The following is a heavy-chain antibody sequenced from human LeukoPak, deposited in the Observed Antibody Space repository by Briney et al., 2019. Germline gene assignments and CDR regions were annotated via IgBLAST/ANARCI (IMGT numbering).Heavy chain of an antibody. CDR3: AKDTYSSSPYYFDY. D-gene: IGHD6-6*01. V-gene: IGHV3-23*01. CDR2: ISSGGST. CDR1: GFTFNNYA. Sequence: GTSLRLSCAAAGFTFNNYAMSWVRQAPGKGLKWVSGISSGGSTYYADSVKGRFTISRDNSKNTLFLQMNSLRAEDTAVYYCAKDTYSSSPYYFDYWGRGTLVTVSS. J-gene: IGHJ4*02.